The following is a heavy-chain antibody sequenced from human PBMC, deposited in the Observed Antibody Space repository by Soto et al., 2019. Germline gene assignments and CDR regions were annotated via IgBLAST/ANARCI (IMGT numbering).Heavy chain of an antibody. J-gene: IGHJ4*02. CDR1: GFTFDDYG. V-gene: IGHV3-7*01. D-gene: IGHD2-15*01. CDR2: IKEDGSEK. CDR3: ATDGQYCSGAGCYPPFDY. Sequence: EVQLVESGGGVVWPGGSLRLSCAASGFTFDDYGMSWVRQAPGKGLEWVANIKEDGSEKYCVDSVKGRFAISRDNAKNSLYLQMNSLRVEDTAVYYCATDGQYCSGAGCYPPFDYWGQGTLVAVSS.